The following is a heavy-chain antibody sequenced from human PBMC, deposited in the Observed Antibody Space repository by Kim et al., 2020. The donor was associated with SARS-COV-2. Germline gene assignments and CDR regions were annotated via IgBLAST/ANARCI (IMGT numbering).Heavy chain of an antibody. CDR3: VKGRSTSLYGMDV. CDR2: ISSNGDST. V-gene: IGHV3-64D*09. D-gene: IGHD2-2*01. J-gene: IGHJ6*02. CDR1: GFTFSNCA. Sequence: GGSLRLSCSGSGFTFSNCAMHWVRQAPGKGLEYVSAISSNGDSTYYADSVKGRFTISRDNSKNMLDLQMSSLRTEDTAVYYCVKGRSTSLYGMDVWGQGT.